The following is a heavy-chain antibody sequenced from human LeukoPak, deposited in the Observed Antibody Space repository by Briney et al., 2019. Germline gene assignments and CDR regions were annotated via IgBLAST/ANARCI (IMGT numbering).Heavy chain of an antibody. J-gene: IGHJ4*02. D-gene: IGHD6-19*01. Sequence: PGGSLRLSCAASGFAFSSYAMSWVRQAPGKGLEWVSVIYSGGSTYYADSVKGRFTISRDNSKNTLYLQMNSLRAEDTAVYYCARERRGWFQYYFDYWGQGTLVTVSS. CDR1: GFAFSSYA. CDR3: ARERRGWFQYYFDY. V-gene: IGHV3-66*02. CDR2: IYSGGST.